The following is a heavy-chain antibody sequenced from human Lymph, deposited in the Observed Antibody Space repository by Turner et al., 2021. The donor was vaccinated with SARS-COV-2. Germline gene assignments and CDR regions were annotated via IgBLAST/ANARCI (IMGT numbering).Heavy chain of an antibody. CDR1: GFTFSSYA. Sequence: QVQLVESGGGVVQPGRSLRPSCAASGFTFSSYAMPWVRQAPGKGLEWVELISYDGSNKYYAASVKGRFTISRDNSKNTLYLQMNSLRAEDTAVYYCARDVGAALDYWGQGTLVTVSS. D-gene: IGHD6-25*01. J-gene: IGHJ4*02. CDR3: ARDVGAALDY. V-gene: IGHV3-30-3*01. CDR2: ISYDGSNK.